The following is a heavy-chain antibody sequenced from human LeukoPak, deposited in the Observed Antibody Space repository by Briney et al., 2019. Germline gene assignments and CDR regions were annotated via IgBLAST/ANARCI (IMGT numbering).Heavy chain of an antibody. CDR2: INPNSGGT. Sequence: GASVKVSCKASGYTFTGYYMHLVRQAPGQGLEWMGWINPNSGGTNYAQKFQGRVTITRDTSISTAYMELSRLGSDDTAVYYCARDLLTAAGGGYWGQGTLVTVSS. J-gene: IGHJ4*02. D-gene: IGHD6-13*01. CDR3: ARDLLTAAGGGY. CDR1: GYTFTGYY. V-gene: IGHV1-2*02.